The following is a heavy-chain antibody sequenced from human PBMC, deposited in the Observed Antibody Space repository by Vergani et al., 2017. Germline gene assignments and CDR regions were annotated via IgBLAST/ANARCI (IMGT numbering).Heavy chain of an antibody. CDR1: GGSISSYY. Sequence: QVQLQESGPGLVKPSETLSLTCTVSGGSISSYYWSWIRQPPGKGLEWIGYIYYSGSTNYTPSLKSRVTISVDTSKNQFSLKLSSVTAADTAVYYCARGDDWYFDLWGRGTLVTVSS. CDR3: ARGDDWYFDL. CDR2: IYYSGST. J-gene: IGHJ2*01. V-gene: IGHV4-59*12.